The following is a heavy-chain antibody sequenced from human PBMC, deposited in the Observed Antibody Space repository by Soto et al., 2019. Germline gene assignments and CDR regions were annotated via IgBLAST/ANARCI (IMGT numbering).Heavy chain of an antibody. D-gene: IGHD1-26*01. CDR1: GYTFTSFG. CDR2: ISAYNGNT. J-gene: IGHJ3*02. V-gene: IGHV1-18*01. CDR3: AIDHRSGTDAFDI. Sequence: QVQLVQSGAEVKKPGASVKVSCKASGYTFTSFGISWVRQAPGQGLEWMGWISAYNGNTNYAENLQGRVTMTTDTSTSTAYMELRSLRSDATVVYYCAIDHRSGTDAFDIWGQGTMVNVSS.